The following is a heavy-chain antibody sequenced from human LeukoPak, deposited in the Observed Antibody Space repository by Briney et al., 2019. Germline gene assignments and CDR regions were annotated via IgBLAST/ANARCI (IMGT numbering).Heavy chain of an antibody. Sequence: GGSLRLSCAAPGFTFSSYSMNWVRQAPGKGLEWVSSISSSSYIYYADSVKGRFTISRDNAKNSLYLQMNSLRAEDAAVYYCAGYAGAPSTFDYWGQGTLVTVSS. CDR3: AGYAGAPSTFDY. V-gene: IGHV3-21*01. D-gene: IGHD2-2*01. J-gene: IGHJ4*02. CDR2: ISSSSYI. CDR1: GFTFSSYS.